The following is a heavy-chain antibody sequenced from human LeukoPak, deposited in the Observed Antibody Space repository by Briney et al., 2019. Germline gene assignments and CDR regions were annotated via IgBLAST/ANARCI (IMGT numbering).Heavy chain of an antibody. CDR1: GFTVSSNY. CDR3: AKDPRGYCSSTSCYADAFDI. Sequence: GGSLRLSCAASGFTVSSNYMSWVRQAPGKGLEWVSVIYSGGSTYYADSVKGRFTISRDNSKNTLYLQMNSLRAEDTAVYYCAKDPRGYCSSTSCYADAFDIWGQGTMVTVSS. CDR2: IYSGGST. D-gene: IGHD2-2*01. V-gene: IGHV3-66*01. J-gene: IGHJ3*02.